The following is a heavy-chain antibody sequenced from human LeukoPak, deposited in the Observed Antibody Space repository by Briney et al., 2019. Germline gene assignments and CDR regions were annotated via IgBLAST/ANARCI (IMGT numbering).Heavy chain of an antibody. CDR1: GYTFTGYY. D-gene: IGHD6-19*01. Sequence: GASVKVSCKASGYTFTGYYMHWVRQAPGQGLEWMGWINPNSGGTNYAQKFQGRVTMTRDTSISTAYMELSRLRFDDTAVYYCARDLKPAMREQWLFLYWGQGTLVTVSS. CDR2: INPNSGGT. CDR3: ARDLKPAMREQWLFLY. J-gene: IGHJ4*02. V-gene: IGHV1-2*02.